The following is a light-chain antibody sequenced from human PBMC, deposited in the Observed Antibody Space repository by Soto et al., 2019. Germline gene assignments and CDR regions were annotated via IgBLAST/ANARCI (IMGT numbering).Light chain of an antibody. CDR1: QSVSSSY. V-gene: IGKV3-20*01. CDR3: HQYGSSPST. J-gene: IGKJ3*01. CDR2: GAS. Sequence: EIVLTQSPGTLSLSPGERATLSCRASQSVSSSYLAWYQQKPGQAPRLLIYGASSRATGIPDRFSGSGSGTDFTRTISRLEPEDFAVYYCHQYGSSPSTFGPGTKVVIK.